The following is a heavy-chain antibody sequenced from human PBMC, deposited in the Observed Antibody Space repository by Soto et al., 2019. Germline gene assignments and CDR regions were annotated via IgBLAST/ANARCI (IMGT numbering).Heavy chain of an antibody. CDR2: INHSGST. Sequence: ETLSLTCAVYGGSFSGYYWNWIRQPPGKGLEWIGEINHSGSTNYNPSLKSRVTISVDTSKNQFSLKLSSVTAADTAVYYCARVSGIYYYGMDVWGQGTTV. D-gene: IGHD3-10*01. CDR1: GGSFSGYY. V-gene: IGHV4-34*01. J-gene: IGHJ6*02. CDR3: ARVSGIYYYGMDV.